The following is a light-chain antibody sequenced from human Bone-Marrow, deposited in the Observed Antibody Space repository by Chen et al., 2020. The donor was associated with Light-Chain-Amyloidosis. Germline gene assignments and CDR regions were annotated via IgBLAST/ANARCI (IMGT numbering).Light chain of an antibody. Sequence: QSVLTQPPSVSGAPGQRVTISCTGSSSNIGAPYDVLWYQQLPGPAPKLLIYGTMNRPSRVPDRFSGSKSGTSASLAITGLQAEDEADYYCQSYDNSLSGWVFGGGTKLTVL. V-gene: IGLV1-40*01. J-gene: IGLJ3*02. CDR1: SSNIGAPYD. CDR3: QSYDNSLSGWV. CDR2: GTM.